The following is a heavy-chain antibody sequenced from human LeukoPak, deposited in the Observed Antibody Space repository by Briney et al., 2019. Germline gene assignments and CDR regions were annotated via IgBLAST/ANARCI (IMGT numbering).Heavy chain of an antibody. CDR3: ARDRVVGANSAFDY. V-gene: IGHV3-33*01. CDR2: IWYDGSNK. J-gene: IGHJ4*02. Sequence: GGSLRLSCAASGLTFSSYGMHWVRQAPGKGLEWVAVIWYDGSNKYYADSVKGRFTISRDNSKNTLYLQMNSLRAEDTAVYYCARDRVVGANSAFDYWGQGTLVTASS. CDR1: GLTFSSYG. D-gene: IGHD1-26*01.